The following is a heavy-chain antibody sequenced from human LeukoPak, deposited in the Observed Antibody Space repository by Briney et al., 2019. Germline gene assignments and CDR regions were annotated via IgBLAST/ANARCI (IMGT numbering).Heavy chain of an antibody. CDR2: ISAYNGNT. J-gene: IGHJ4*02. Sequence: ASVKVSCKASGYTFTNYGISWVRQAPGQGLEWMGWISAYNGNTNYAQKLQGRVTMTTDTSTSTAYMELRSLRSDDTAVYYCARDSGLSGGRWPLDYWGQGTLVTVSS. CDR3: ARDSGLSGGRWPLDY. V-gene: IGHV1-18*01. CDR1: GYTFTNYG. D-gene: IGHD2-15*01.